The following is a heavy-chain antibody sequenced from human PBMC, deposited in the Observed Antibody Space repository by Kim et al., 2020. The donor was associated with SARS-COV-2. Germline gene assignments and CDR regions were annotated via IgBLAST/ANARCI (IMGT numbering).Heavy chain of an antibody. J-gene: IGHJ6*02. Sequence: GGSLRLSCAASGFTFSTHSMNWVRQAPGKGLEWVLYISAIDDTIYYADSVKGRFTISRDNAKNSLYLQMNSLRADDTAVYYCARLLFPGRVYGMDVWGQGTTVTVSS. CDR2: ISAIDDTI. CDR1: GFTFSTHS. CDR3: ARLLFPGRVYGMDV. V-gene: IGHV3-48*04. D-gene: IGHD2-21*01.